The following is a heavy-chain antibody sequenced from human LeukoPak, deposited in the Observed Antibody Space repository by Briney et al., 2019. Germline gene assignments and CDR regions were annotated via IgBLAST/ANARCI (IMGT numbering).Heavy chain of an antibody. J-gene: IGHJ3*02. CDR2: IKQDGSEK. D-gene: IGHD3-22*01. CDR3: ARASIVVVIPVSSFDI. CDR1: GFTFSSYW. V-gene: IGHV3-7*01. Sequence: GGSLRLSCAASGFTFSSYWMHWVRQAPGKGLEWVANIKQDGSEKYYVDSVKGRFTISRDNAKNSLYLQMNSLRAEDTAVYYCARASIVVVIPVSSFDIWGQGTMVTVSS.